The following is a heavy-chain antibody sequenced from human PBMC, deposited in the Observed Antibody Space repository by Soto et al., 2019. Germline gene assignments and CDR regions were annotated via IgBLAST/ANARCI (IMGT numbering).Heavy chain of an antibody. Sequence: VELLESGGGLVQPGGSLRLSCVASGFAFSDYAMNWAPQSPGSGLAWVSGVGPGGDDAYYPDSVRARFTVSSDNAKNTLYLEMRTLTVADTATYFCARGSAFWGQGTLVTVSS. J-gene: IGHJ4*02. CDR3: ARGSAF. D-gene: IGHD2-15*01. CDR1: GFAFSDYA. V-gene: IGHV3-23*01. CDR2: VGPGGDDA.